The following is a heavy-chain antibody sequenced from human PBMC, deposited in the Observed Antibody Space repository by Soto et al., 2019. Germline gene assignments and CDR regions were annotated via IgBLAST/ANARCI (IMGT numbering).Heavy chain of an antibody. V-gene: IGHV3-23*01. CDR1: GFTFSAYA. CDR2: ISGSGDRT. D-gene: IGHD3-10*01. J-gene: IGHJ4*02. CDR3: AKDRMYYFGSGSRWYLDY. Sequence: EVQLLQSGGDLVQPGGSLRLSCAASGFTFSAYAMSWVRQAPGKGLEWVSAISGSGDRTYYADSVKGRFTISRDSSDNTLYLQMNSLRGEDTAIYYCAKDRMYYFGSGSRWYLDYWGQGTLVIVSS.